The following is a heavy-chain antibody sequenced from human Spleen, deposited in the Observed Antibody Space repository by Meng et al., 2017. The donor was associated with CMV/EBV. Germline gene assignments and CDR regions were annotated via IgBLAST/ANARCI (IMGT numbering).Heavy chain of an antibody. CDR3: ARLVGVYYFDY. J-gene: IGHJ4*02. D-gene: IGHD2-8*02. CDR2: IYHSGST. Sequence: LTCAFSGGSSSRSNWWRWVRQPPGKGLEWIGEIYHSGSTNYNPSLKSRVTISVDKSKNQFSLKLSSVTAADTAVYYCARLVGVYYFDYWGQGTLVTVSS. V-gene: IGHV4-4*02. CDR1: GGSSSRSNW.